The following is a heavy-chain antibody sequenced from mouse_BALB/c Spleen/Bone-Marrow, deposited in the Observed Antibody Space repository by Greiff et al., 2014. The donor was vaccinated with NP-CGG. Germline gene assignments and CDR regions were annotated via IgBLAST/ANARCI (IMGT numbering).Heavy chain of an antibody. V-gene: IGHV1-7*01. CDR2: INPSTGYT. CDR3: ARRAYGGSYGFAY. CDR1: GYTFTSYW. Sequence: VKLMESGAELAKPGASVKMSCKASGYTFTSYWMHWVKQRPGQGLEWIGYINPSTGYTEYNQKFKDKATLTADKSSSTAYMQLSSLTSEDSAVYYCARRAYGGSYGFAYWGQGTLVTVSA. D-gene: IGHD1-1*01. J-gene: IGHJ3*01.